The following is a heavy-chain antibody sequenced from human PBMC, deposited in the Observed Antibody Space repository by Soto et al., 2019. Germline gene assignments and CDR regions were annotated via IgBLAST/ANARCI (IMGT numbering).Heavy chain of an antibody. D-gene: IGHD4-17*01. CDR3: ARRYGASFDY. CDR2: IYYSGST. Sequence: ASETLSLTSTVSGGYISSYYWSWIRQPPGKGLEWIGYIYYSGSTNYNPSLKSRVTISVDTSKNQFSLKLSSVTAADTAVYYCARRYGASFDYWGQGTLVTVSS. J-gene: IGHJ4*02. CDR1: GGYISSYY. V-gene: IGHV4-59*01.